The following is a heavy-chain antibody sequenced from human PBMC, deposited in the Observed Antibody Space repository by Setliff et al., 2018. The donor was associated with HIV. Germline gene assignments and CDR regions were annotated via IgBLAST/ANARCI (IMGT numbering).Heavy chain of an antibody. Sequence: GSLRLSCVGSGFTFNDYHISWIRQAPGKGLEWISYIGSLGDKEYADSVRGRLTISRDNYKNTLYLQMNSLRPEDTAVYYCARDSPLSHFDYWGQGILVTVSS. V-gene: IGHV3-11*05. CDR1: GFTFNDYH. J-gene: IGHJ4*02. CDR2: IGSLGDK. CDR3: ARDSPLSHFDY.